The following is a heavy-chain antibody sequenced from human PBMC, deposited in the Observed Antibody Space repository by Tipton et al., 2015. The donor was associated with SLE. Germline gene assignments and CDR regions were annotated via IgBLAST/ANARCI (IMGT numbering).Heavy chain of an antibody. Sequence: TLSLTCTVSGGSISSSSYYWGWIRQPPGKGLEWIGSVFYSGSTYYNPSLKSRVTISVDTSKNQFSLKLSSVTAADTAVYYCARAYYDFWSGAPYFDYWGQGTQVTVSS. D-gene: IGHD3-3*01. CDR1: GGSISSSSYY. CDR3: ARAYYDFWSGAPYFDY. CDR2: VFYSGST. V-gene: IGHV4-39*01. J-gene: IGHJ4*02.